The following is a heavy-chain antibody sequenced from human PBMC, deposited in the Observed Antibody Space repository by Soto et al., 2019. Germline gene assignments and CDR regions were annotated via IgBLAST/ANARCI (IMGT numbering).Heavy chain of an antibody. Sequence: QVQLVQSGAEVKKPGSPVKVSCKASGGTFSTYTITWVRQAPGQGLEWMGRIIPIIGIINYAQKFQGRDTISADKFTGTAYMELTGLRSDDTAVYYCAGDPDSHYNDSHASSYPWGQGTLVTVSS. CDR1: GGTFSTYT. J-gene: IGHJ5*02. CDR2: IIPIIGII. CDR3: AGDPDSHYNDSHASSYP. D-gene: IGHD4-4*01. V-gene: IGHV1-69*08.